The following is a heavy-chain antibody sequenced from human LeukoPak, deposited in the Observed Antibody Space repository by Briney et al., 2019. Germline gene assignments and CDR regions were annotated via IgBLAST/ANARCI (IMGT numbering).Heavy chain of an antibody. V-gene: IGHV3-30*03. CDR2: ISNDGNNK. D-gene: IGHD5-12*01. CDR3: ARTAYSDYSLGF. Sequence: GGSLRLSCAASGFTFSSYGMHWVRQAPGKGLEWVAVISNDGNNKYYADSMKGRFTISRDNSKNTLYLQMNSLRAEDTAVYYCARTAYSDYSLGFWGQGTLVTVSS. CDR1: GFTFSSYG. J-gene: IGHJ4*02.